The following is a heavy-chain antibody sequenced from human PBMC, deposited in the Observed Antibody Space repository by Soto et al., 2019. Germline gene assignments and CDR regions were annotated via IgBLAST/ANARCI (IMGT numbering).Heavy chain of an antibody. Sequence: QLLLQESGPGLVKPSETLSLTCTVSGGSILDSTYYWAWIRQSPGKGLEWIGTIFYSGGTFYTPSLTSRATLSVDTSNNQFSLKLSSVTAADTAVYYCARQASGYYYGWFDPWGQGTLVTVSS. D-gene: IGHD3-22*01. CDR2: IFYSGGT. CDR3: ARQASGYYYGWFDP. V-gene: IGHV4-39*01. J-gene: IGHJ5*02. CDR1: GGSILDSTYY.